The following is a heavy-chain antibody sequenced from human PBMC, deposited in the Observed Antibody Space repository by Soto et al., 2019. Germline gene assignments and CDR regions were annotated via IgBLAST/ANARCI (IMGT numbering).Heavy chain of an antibody. J-gene: IGHJ4*02. V-gene: IGHV3-23*01. CDR1: GFTFSSYG. Sequence: GGSLRLSCAASGFTFSSYGMHWVRQAPGKGLEWVSLVTDAGGNKYYTDSVKGRFTISRDNSRNTVYLQMNSLRADDTAVYYCAKDRLAGGFDYWGQGTLVTVSS. CDR2: VTDAGGNK. CDR3: AKDRLAGGFDY. D-gene: IGHD3-16*01.